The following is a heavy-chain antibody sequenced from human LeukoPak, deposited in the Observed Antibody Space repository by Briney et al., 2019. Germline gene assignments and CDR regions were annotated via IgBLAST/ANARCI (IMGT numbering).Heavy chain of an antibody. CDR3: ARSRDGYSPHFDY. D-gene: IGHD5-24*01. V-gene: IGHV1-69*04. CDR1: GGTFISYA. Sequence: ASVKVSCKASGGTFISYAISWVRQAPGQGLEWMGRIIPILGIANYAQKFQGRVTITADKSASTAYMELSSLRSEDTAVYYCARSRDGYSPHFDYWGQGTLVTVSS. CDR2: IIPILGIA. J-gene: IGHJ4*02.